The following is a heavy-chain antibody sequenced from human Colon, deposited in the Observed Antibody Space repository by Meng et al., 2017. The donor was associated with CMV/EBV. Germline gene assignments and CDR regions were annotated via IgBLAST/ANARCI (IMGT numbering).Heavy chain of an antibody. V-gene: IGHV3-23*01. CDR3: AKGGDYYASGTYSRFDY. D-gene: IGHD3-10*01. CDR1: GFTFSSYA. Sequence: GGSLRLSCAASGFTFSSYAMTWVRQAPGKGLEWVSLISGSGDIPYYADSVKGRFTISRDNSKNTLFLQMDSLRAEDTAVYYCAKGGDYYASGTYSRFDYWGQGTLVTVSS. J-gene: IGHJ4*02. CDR2: ISGSGDIP.